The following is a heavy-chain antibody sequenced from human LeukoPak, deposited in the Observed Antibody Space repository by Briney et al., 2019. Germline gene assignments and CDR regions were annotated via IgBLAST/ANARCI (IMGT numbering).Heavy chain of an antibody. Sequence: ASVKVSCKASGYTFTSYDINWVRQATGQGLEWMGLMNPHSGNTGYAQKFQGRVTITRNTSISTAYMELSSLRSEDTAVYYCARVTSAVAGGDYWGQGTLVTVSS. D-gene: IGHD6-19*01. CDR3: ARVTSAVAGGDY. V-gene: IGHV1-8*03. CDR2: MNPHSGNT. CDR1: GYTFTSYD. J-gene: IGHJ4*02.